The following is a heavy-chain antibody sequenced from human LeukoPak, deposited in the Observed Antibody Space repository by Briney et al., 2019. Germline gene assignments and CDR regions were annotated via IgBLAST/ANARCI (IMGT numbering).Heavy chain of an antibody. V-gene: IGHV3-30-3*01. J-gene: IGHJ4*02. CDR3: ARSLGYYDSSGTRGDY. CDR1: GFTFSSYA. D-gene: IGHD3-22*01. Sequence: GGSLRLSCAASGFTFSSYAIHWVRQAPGKGLEWVAVISSDGSNKYYADSVKGRFTISRDNSKNTLYLQMNSLRAEDTAAYYCARSLGYYDSSGTRGDYWGQGTLVTVSS. CDR2: ISSDGSNK.